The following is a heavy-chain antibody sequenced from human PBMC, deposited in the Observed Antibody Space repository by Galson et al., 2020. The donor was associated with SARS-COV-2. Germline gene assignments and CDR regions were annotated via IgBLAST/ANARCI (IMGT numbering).Heavy chain of an antibody. V-gene: IGHV1-8*01. CDR3: ARAQYSSGWYGGPYYFDF. D-gene: IGHD6-19*01. J-gene: IGHJ4*02. CDR2: MNPNSRNT. CDR1: GYTFTSYD. Sequence: ASVKVSCKASGYTFTSYDINWVRQAAGQGLEWMGWMNPNSRNTGYAQKFQGRVTMTRNTSISTAYMELSSLGSEDTAVYYCARAQYSSGWYGGPYYFDFWGQGTLVTVSS.